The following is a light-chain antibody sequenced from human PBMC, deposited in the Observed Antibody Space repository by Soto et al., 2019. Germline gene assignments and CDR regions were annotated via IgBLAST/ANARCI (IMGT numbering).Light chain of an antibody. CDR2: GAS. J-gene: IGKJ4*01. CDR1: QSVSSN. V-gene: IGKV3D-15*01. CDR3: QQYNSYSPLT. Sequence: EMVMTQYPATVCVSPGERATLSCRASQSVSSNLAWYQQKPGQAPRLLIYGASSRATGIPDRFSGSGSGTEFTLTISCLQPDDYATYYCQQYNSYSPLTFGGGTKVDNK.